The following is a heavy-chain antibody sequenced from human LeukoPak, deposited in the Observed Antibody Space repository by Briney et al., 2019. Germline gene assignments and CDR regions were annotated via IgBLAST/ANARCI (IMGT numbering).Heavy chain of an antibody. CDR2: IKQDGSEK. D-gene: IGHD6-13*01. Sequence: PGGSLRLSCAASGFTFSSYWMSWVRQAPGKGLEWVANIKQDGSEKYYVDSVKGRFTISRDNAKNSLYLQMNSLRAEDTAVYYCARVSSSWYNYYYYMDVWGKGTTVTVSS. CDR3: ARVSSSWYNYYYYMDV. J-gene: IGHJ6*03. V-gene: IGHV3-7*01. CDR1: GFTFSSYW.